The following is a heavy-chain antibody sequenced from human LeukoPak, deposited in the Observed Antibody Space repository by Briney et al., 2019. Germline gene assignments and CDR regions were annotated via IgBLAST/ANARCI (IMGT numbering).Heavy chain of an antibody. CDR2: IWYDGSNK. V-gene: IGHV3-33*06. J-gene: IGHJ4*02. Sequence: KTGRSLRLSCAASGFTFSSYGMHWVRQAPGKGLEWVAVIWYDGSNKYYADSVKGRFTISRDNSKNTLYLQMNSLRAEDTAVYYCAKDPLDCSSTSCYFPGGAGDYWGQGTLVTVSS. D-gene: IGHD2-2*01. CDR1: GFTFSSYG. CDR3: AKDPLDCSSTSCYFPGGAGDY.